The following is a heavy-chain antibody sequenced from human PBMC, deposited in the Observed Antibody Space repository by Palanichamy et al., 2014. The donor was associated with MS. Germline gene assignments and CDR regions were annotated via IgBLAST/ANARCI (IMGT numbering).Heavy chain of an antibody. CDR2: IYNSGSA. CDR3: ATPVGGWHQFDY. CDR1: GGSISSSIYY. V-gene: IGHV4-39*01. Sequence: QLQLQESGPGLVKPSETLSLTCIVSGGSISSSIYYWGWIRQPPGKGLEWIGSIYNSGSAYYNPSLQSRVTISVDTPKNQFSLKLSSVTAADTAVYYCATPVGGWHQFDYWGQGTLVTVSS. J-gene: IGHJ4*02. D-gene: IGHD1-26*01.